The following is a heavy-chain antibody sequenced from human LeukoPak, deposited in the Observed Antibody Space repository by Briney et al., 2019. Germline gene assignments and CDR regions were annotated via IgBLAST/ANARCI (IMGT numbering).Heavy chain of an antibody. CDR1: GGSISSSSYY. V-gene: IGHV4-39*01. CDR2: IYYSGST. D-gene: IGHD3-16*01. CDR3: ARHSVLLFGYYFDY. J-gene: IGHJ4*02. Sequence: SETLSLTCTVSGGSISSSSYYWGWIRQPPGKGLEWIGSIYYSGSTYYNPSLKSRVTISVDTSKNQFSLKLSSVTAADTAVYYCARHSVLLFGYYFDYWGQGTLVTVSS.